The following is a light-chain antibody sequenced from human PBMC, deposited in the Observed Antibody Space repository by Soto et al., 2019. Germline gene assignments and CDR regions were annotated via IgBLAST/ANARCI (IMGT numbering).Light chain of an antibody. J-gene: IGKJ2*01. Sequence: DIVLTQSPGTLSLSPGERATLSCRTSQSVSSRYLAWYQQKPGQAPRLLIYGASNKATGIQDRLSGSGSGTGFDLTLARMEPEAFAVYYCQQYDTSPPGYTFGQGTKLEIK. CDR3: QQYDTSPPGYT. V-gene: IGKV3-20*01. CDR2: GAS. CDR1: QSVSSRY.